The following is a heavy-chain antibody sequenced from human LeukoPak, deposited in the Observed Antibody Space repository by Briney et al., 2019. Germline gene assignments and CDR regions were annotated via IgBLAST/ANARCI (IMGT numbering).Heavy chain of an antibody. Sequence: SETLSLTRGVHGESLTVSYWSWVRQSPAKGLEWIGEITHNGSTTFNPSLESRLTISVDTAKNKFSLKLTSVTAAVSSLYFCARGVCRGQSCYSAEDCQHWGQGTLVTVSS. CDR2: ITHNGST. CDR3: ARGVCRGQSCYSAEDCQH. V-gene: IGHV4-34*01. D-gene: IGHD2-15*01. J-gene: IGHJ1*01. CDR1: GESLTVSY.